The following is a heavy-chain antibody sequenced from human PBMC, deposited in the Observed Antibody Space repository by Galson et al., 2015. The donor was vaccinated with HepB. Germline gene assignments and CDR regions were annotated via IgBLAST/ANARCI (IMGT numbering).Heavy chain of an antibody. Sequence: CAISGDSVSSSSAAWNWIRLSPSRGLEWLGRTYYRFQWFNDYAASVKSRIIISPDTPKNQFTLQLKSVTSEDTAVYYCARDRVTMVRGVLITRYGMDVWGPGTTVTVSS. CDR2: TYYRFQWFN. V-gene: IGHV6-1*01. D-gene: IGHD3-10*01. CDR1: GDSVSSSSAA. CDR3: ARDRVTMVRGVLITRYGMDV. J-gene: IGHJ6*02.